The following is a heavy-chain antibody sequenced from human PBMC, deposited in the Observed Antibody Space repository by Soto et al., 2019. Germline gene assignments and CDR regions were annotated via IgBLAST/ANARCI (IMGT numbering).Heavy chain of an antibody. CDR1: GFTFDDYT. V-gene: IGHV3-43*01. CDR2: ISWDGGST. CDR3: AKDGIAVAGNYYYYGMDV. J-gene: IGHJ6*02. Sequence: PGGSLRLSCAASGFTFDDYTMHWVRQAPGKGLEWVSLISWDGGSTYYADSVKGRFTISRDNSKNSLYLQMNSLRTEDTALYYCAKDGIAVAGNYYYYGMDVWGQGTTVTVS. D-gene: IGHD6-19*01.